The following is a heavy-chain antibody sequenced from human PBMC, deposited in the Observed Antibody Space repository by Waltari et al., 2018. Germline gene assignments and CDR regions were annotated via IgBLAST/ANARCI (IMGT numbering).Heavy chain of an antibody. Sequence: QVQLQESGPGLVKPSETLSLTCSVSGDSISNFHWSWIRQPPGKGLEWIGYIYYTGSTNDSPSLRGRVTISLGTSKNQFSLNLSSVTAADTAVYYCARDSSYGMDVWGQGTTVTVSS. CDR3: ARDSSYGMDV. CDR2: IYYTGST. CDR1: GDSISNFH. D-gene: IGHD6-6*01. J-gene: IGHJ6*02. V-gene: IGHV4-59*01.